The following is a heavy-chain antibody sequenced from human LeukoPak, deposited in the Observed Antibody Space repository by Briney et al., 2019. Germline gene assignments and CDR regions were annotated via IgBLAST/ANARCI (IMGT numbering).Heavy chain of an antibody. CDR1: GGSIRGYY. Sequence: SETLSLTCTVSGGSIRGYYWSWIRQPPGKGLEWIGYIYYSGSTNYNPSLKSRVTVSVDTSKNQFSLKLSAVTAADTAVYYCARHEFDSGSLPYFDYWGQGILVTVSS. CDR3: ARHEFDSGSLPYFDY. D-gene: IGHD3-10*01. V-gene: IGHV4-59*08. J-gene: IGHJ4*02. CDR2: IYYSGST.